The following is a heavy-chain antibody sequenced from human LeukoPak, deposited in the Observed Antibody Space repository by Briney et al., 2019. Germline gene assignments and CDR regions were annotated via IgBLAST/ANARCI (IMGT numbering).Heavy chain of an antibody. V-gene: IGHV1-2*02. CDR3: ARGKGRITMITLGY. Sequence: ASVKFSCKASGYTFTGYYMHWLRQAPGQRLEWMGWINPDSGGTNYAQKFQGRVTMTRDTSISTAYMELSRLRSDDTAVYYCARGKGRITMITLGYWGQGTLVTVSS. CDR1: GYTFTGYY. D-gene: IGHD3-22*01. CDR2: INPDSGGT. J-gene: IGHJ4*02.